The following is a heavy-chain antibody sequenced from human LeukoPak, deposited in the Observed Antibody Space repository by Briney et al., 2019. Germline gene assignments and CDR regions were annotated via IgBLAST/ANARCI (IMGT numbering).Heavy chain of an antibody. Sequence: VASVKVSRKASGGTFSSYAISWVRQAPGQGLEWMGRIIPIFGTANYAQKFQGRVTITTDESTSTAYMELSGLRSEDTAVYYCARDRDVVVPVAIGYYYYYYMDVWGKGTTVTVSS. CDR3: ARDRDVVVPVAIGYYYYYYMDV. V-gene: IGHV1-69*05. CDR1: GGTFSSYA. J-gene: IGHJ6*03. CDR2: IIPIFGTA. D-gene: IGHD2-2*01.